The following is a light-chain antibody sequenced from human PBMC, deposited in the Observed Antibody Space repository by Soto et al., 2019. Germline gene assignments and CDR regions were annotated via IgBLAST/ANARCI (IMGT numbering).Light chain of an antibody. V-gene: IGKV3-20*01. J-gene: IGKJ2*01. Sequence: EIVLTQSPGTLSLSPGERATLSCRASQSVSSSYLAWYQQKPGQAPRLLIYGASSTATGIPDRFSGSGSRTDFTLTISRLEPEDFAVYYCQQYGSSPTFGQGTKLEIK. CDR2: GAS. CDR1: QSVSSSY. CDR3: QQYGSSPT.